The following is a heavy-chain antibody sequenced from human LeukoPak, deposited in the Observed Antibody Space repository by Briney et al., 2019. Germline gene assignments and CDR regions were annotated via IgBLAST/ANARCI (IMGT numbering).Heavy chain of an antibody. CDR3: ARGLADSWGGYYFDY. Sequence: PSETLSLTCAVYGGSFSGYYWSWIRQPPGKGLEWIGEINHSGSTSYNPSLKSRVTISVDTSKNQFSLKLSSVTAADTAVYYCARGLADSWGGYYFDYWGQGTLVTVSS. CDR2: INHSGST. J-gene: IGHJ4*02. D-gene: IGHD2-15*01. V-gene: IGHV4-34*01. CDR1: GGSFSGYY.